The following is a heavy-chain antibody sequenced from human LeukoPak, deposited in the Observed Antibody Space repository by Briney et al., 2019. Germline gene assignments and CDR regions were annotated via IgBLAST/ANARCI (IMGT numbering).Heavy chain of an antibody. D-gene: IGHD1-26*01. CDR3: ARDGGGIVGATKGVDY. CDR2: INPSGGST. CDR1: GYTFTSYY. J-gene: IGHJ4*02. V-gene: IGHV1-46*01. Sequence: ASVKVSCKASGYTFTSYYMHWVRQAPGQGLEWMGIINPSGGSTSYAQKFQGRVTMTRDTSTSTVYMELSGLRSEDTAVYYCARDGGGIVGATKGVDYWGQGTLVTVSS.